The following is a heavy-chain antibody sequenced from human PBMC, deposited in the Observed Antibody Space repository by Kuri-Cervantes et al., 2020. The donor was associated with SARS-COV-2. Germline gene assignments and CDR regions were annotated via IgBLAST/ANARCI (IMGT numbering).Heavy chain of an antibody. CDR3: ARVSGDSRFSYYMDV. V-gene: IGHV4-30-2*01. CDR2: ISQSGNT. D-gene: IGHD7-27*01. J-gene: IGHJ6*03. Sequence: SQTLSLTCAVSGGSISSGNFYWNWIRQPPGKGLEWIGYISQSGNTYYNPSLKSRVTISVDRSKNQFSLKVSSVSAADTAVYYCARVSGDSRFSYYMDVWGTGTTVTVSS. CDR1: GGSISSGNFY.